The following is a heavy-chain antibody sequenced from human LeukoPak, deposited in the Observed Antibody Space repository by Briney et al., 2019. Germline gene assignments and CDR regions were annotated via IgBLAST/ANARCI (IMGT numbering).Heavy chain of an antibody. Sequence: GGSLRLSCAASGFTFRSYWMHWVRQAPGKGLVWVSRINGDGSSITYAEFVKGRFTISRDNAKNTLYLQMNSLRAEDTAAYYCARDQGYRMDVWGQGTTVTVS. CDR2: INGDGSSI. J-gene: IGHJ6*02. CDR3: ARDQGYRMDV. V-gene: IGHV3-74*01. CDR1: GFTFRSYW. D-gene: IGHD5-18*01.